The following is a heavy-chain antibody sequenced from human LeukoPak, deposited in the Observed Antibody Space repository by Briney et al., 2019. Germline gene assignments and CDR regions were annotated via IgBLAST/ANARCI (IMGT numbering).Heavy chain of an antibody. V-gene: IGHV3-21*01. CDR1: GFTFSRYS. J-gene: IGHJ4*02. CDR3: ARGVGFTKGWYSDF. CDR2: ISISSSYI. D-gene: IGHD6-19*01. Sequence: GGSLRLSCAASGFTFSRYSMNWVRQAPGKGLEWVSSISISSSYIYYADSVKGRFTMSRDNAKNSLYLQVNSLRAEDTAVYYCARGVGFTKGWYSDFWGQGTLVTVSS.